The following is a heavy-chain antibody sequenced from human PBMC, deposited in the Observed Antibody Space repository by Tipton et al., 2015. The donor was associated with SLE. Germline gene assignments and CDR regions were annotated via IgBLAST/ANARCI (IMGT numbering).Heavy chain of an antibody. J-gene: IGHJ4*02. CDR3: AISPLMEGVFDY. Sequence: TLSLTCTVSGYSISSGYYWGWIRQPPGKGLEWIGSIYHSGSTYYNPSLKSRVTISVDTSKNQFSLKLSSVTAADTAVYYCAISPLMEGVFDYWGQGTLVTVSS. CDR2: IYHSGST. CDR1: GYSISSGYY. V-gene: IGHV4-38-2*02. D-gene: IGHD1-1*01.